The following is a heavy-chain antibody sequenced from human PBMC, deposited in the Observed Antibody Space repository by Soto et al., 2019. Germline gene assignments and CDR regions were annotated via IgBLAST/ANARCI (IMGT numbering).Heavy chain of an antibody. CDR1: GGSFSGYY. CDR3: ARVIGETYYDFWSGYYTLGVGMDV. J-gene: IGHJ6*02. Sequence: QVQLQHWGAVLLKPSETLSLTCAVYGGSFSGYYWSWICQPPGKGLEWIGEINHSGSTNYNPSLKSRVTISVDTSKNQFSLKLSSVTAADTAVYYCARVIGETYYDFWSGYYTLGVGMDVWGQGTTVTVSS. CDR2: INHSGST. V-gene: IGHV4-34*01. D-gene: IGHD3-3*01.